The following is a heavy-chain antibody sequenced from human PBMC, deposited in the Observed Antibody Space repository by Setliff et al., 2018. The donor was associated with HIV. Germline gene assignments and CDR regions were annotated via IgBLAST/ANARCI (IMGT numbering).Heavy chain of an antibody. Sequence: PGGSLRLSCAASGFTFDDYAMHWVRQAPGKGLEWVSGISWNSGSIGYADSVKGRFTISRDNAKNSLYLQMNSLRAEDTALYYCARDWSGSRRNWFDPWGQGTLVTVSS. J-gene: IGHJ5*02. V-gene: IGHV3-9*01. D-gene: IGHD1-26*01. CDR3: ARDWSGSRRNWFDP. CDR2: ISWNSGSI. CDR1: GFTFDDYA.